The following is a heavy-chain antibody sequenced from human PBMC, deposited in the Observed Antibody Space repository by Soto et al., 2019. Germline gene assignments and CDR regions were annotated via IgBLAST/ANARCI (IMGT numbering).Heavy chain of an antibody. Sequence: SATLSLTCTVSGASLNNYYWSWARQPAGKGLEWVGRIYTSGSTNYNPSLESRVTMSVETSKNQFSLKLSSVTAAETAVYYCARGSLAPDYWGQGTLVTVSS. D-gene: IGHD1-26*01. CDR2: IYTSGST. CDR1: GASLNNYY. J-gene: IGHJ4*02. V-gene: IGHV4-4*07. CDR3: ARGSLAPDY.